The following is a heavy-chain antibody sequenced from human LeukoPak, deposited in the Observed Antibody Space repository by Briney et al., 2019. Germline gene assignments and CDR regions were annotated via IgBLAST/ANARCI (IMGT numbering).Heavy chain of an antibody. V-gene: IGHV3-21*01. J-gene: IGHJ4*02. CDR2: ISSSGSYK. CDR1: GFTFSSYE. D-gene: IGHD5-18*01. CDR3: ARLRRGYSSSEDY. Sequence: GGSLRLSCAASGFTFSSYEMNWVRQAPGKGLEWVSSISSSGSYKYYADSVKGRFTISRDNAKNSLYLQMNSLRAEDTAVYYCARLRRGYSSSEDYWGQGTLVTVSS.